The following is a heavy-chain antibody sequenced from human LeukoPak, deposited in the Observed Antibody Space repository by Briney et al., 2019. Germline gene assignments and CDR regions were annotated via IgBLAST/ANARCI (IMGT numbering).Heavy chain of an antibody. CDR2: IYYSGSA. V-gene: IGHV4-31*03. CDR3: AREVADYDSSGYYSSGDWFDP. Sequence: SETLSLTCTVSGGSISSGGYYWSWIRQHPGKGLEWIGYIYYSGSAYYNPSLKSRVTISVDTSKNQFSLKLSSVTAADTAVYYCAREVADYDSSGYYSSGDWFDPWGQGTLVTVSS. J-gene: IGHJ5*02. D-gene: IGHD3-22*01. CDR1: GGSISSGGYY.